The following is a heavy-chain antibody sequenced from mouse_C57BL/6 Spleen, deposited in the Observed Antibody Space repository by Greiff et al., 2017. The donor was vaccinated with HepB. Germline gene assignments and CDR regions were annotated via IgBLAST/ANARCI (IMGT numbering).Heavy chain of an antibody. CDR3: ARGTYGSSYRYFDV. D-gene: IGHD1-1*01. Sequence: EVQRVESGPGLAKPSQTLSLTCSVTGYSITSGYYWNWIRQFPGNKLEWMGYISYDGSNNYNPSLKNRISITRDTSKNQFFLKLNSVTTEDTATYYCARGTYGSSYRYFDVWGTGTTVTVSS. V-gene: IGHV3-6*01. CDR1: GYSITSGYY. J-gene: IGHJ1*03. CDR2: ISYDGSN.